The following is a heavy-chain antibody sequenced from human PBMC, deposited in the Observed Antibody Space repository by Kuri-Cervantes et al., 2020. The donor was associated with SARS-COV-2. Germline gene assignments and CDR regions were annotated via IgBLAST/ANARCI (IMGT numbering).Heavy chain of an antibody. V-gene: IGHV1-2*06. J-gene: IGHJ3*02. CDR2: IHPNDGAT. Sequence: ASVKVSCKTSGYTFTAYYVHWVRQAPGQGLEWMGRIHPNDGATNSAQKLQGRVTMTTDTSTSTAYMELRSLRSDDTAVYYCARDQPRFFMVRGQDAFDIWGQGTMVTVSS. D-gene: IGHD3-10*01. CDR1: GYTFTAYY. CDR3: ARDQPRFFMVRGQDAFDI.